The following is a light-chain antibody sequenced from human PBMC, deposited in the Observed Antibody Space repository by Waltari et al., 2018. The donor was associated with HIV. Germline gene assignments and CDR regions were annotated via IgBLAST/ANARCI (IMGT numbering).Light chain of an antibody. J-gene: IGLJ3*02. CDR2: RNV. V-gene: IGLV1-40*01. CDR1: RTNIGAGYD. Sequence: QSVLTQPPSVSGAPGQRVTISCTGSRTNIGAGYDVHWYQQLPGTAPKLLIFRNVNRPSGVPDRFSGSKSGTSASLAITGLQAEDEADFYCQSYDTSLCGWVFGGGTKLTVL. CDR3: QSYDTSLCGWV.